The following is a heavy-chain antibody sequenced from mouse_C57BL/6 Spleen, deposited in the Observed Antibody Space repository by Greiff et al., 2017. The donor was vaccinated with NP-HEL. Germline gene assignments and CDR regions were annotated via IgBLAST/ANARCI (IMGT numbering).Heavy chain of an antibody. CDR3: ARSYYGSSYDYAMDY. V-gene: IGHV14-2*01. Sequence: EVQLQQPGAELVKPGASVKVSCKASGFNIKDYYMHWVKQRTEQGLEWIGRIDPEDGETKYAPKFQGKATITADTSSNTAYLQLSSLTSEDTAVYYCARSYYGSSYDYAMDYWGQGTSVTVSS. CDR2: IDPEDGET. CDR1: GFNIKDYY. D-gene: IGHD1-1*01. J-gene: IGHJ4*01.